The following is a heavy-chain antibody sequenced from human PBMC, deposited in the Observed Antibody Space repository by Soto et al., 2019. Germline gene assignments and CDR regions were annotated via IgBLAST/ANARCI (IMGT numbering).Heavy chain of an antibody. CDR3: ARDLGQRARKNYFDY. J-gene: IGHJ4*02. Sequence: RLSWSASGFTFSSYAMHWVRQAPGKGVEWVAVISYDGSNKYYADSVKGRFTISRDNSKNTLYLQMNSLRAEDTAVYYCARDLGQRARKNYFDYWGQGTLVTVSS. V-gene: IGHV3-30-3*01. CDR2: ISYDGSNK. CDR1: GFTFSSYA. D-gene: IGHD3-16*01.